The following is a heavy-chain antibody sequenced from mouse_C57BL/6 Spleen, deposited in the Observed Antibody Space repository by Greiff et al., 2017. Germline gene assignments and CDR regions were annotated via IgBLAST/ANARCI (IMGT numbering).Heavy chain of an antibody. CDR1: GFSLTSYG. J-gene: IGHJ3*01. V-gene: IGHV2-2*01. Sequence: VVLVESGPGLVQPSPSLSITCTVSGFSLTSYGVHWVRQSPGKGLEWLGVIWSGGSTDYNAAFISRLSISKDNSKSQVFFKMNSLQADDTAIYYCASPYYYGSSLSYWGQGTLVTVSA. D-gene: IGHD1-1*01. CDR3: ASPYYYGSSLSY. CDR2: IWSGGST.